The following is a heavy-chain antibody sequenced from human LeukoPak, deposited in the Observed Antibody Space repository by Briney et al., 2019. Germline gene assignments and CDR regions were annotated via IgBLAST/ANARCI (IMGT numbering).Heavy chain of an antibody. J-gene: IGHJ4*02. V-gene: IGHV3-48*03. CDR1: GFTFSSYE. D-gene: IGHD3-10*01. CDR3: ARSRFGEYFDY. Sequence: PGGSLRLSCVASGFTFSSYEMNWVRQAPGKGLEWLSYITSSDSTTHYADSVKGRFTISRDNSKNTLYLQMNSLRAEDTAVYYCARSRFGEYFDYWGQGTLVTVSS. CDR2: ITSSDSTT.